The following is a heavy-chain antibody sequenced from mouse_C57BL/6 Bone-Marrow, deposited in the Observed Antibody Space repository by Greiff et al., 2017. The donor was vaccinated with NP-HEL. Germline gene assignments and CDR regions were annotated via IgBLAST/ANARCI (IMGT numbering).Heavy chain of an antibody. J-gene: IGHJ4*01. CDR2: ISSGSSTI. CDR1: GFTFSDYG. D-gene: IGHD1-1*01. Sequence: EVNLVESGGGLVKPGGSLKLSCAASGFTFSDYGMHWVRQAPEKGLEWVAYISSGSSTIYYADTVKGRFTISRDNAKNTLFLQMTSLRSEDTAMYYCARRIRYPMDYWGQGTSVTVSS. CDR3: ARRIRYPMDY. V-gene: IGHV5-17*01.